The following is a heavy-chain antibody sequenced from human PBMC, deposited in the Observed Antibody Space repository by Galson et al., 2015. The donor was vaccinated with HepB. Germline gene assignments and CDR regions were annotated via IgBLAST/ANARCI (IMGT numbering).Heavy chain of an antibody. CDR1: GFTFSSYW. D-gene: IGHD2-2*01. CDR3: ATDGSYAADY. J-gene: IGHJ4*02. V-gene: IGHV3-74*01. Sequence: SLRLSCAASGFTFSSYWMHWVRQAPGKGLVWVSRINTDGSSTTYADSVKGRFTISRDNARNTLYLQMNSLRAEDTAVYYCATDGSYAADYLGQGTLGTVSS. CDR2: INTDGSST.